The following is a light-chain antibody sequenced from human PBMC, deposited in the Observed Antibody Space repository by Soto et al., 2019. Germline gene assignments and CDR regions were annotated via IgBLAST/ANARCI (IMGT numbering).Light chain of an antibody. CDR2: GAR. V-gene: IGKV3-20*01. CDR3: QQYGSSPPNT. CDR1: QSVSSSY. Sequence: NVLTQSPGTLSLSPGERATLSSRASQSVSSSYVAWYQQKPGQAPRLLTYGARSRATGIPDRFSGSGSGTDFTLSISGLEPEDSAVYYCQQYGSSPPNTFGQGTKLEIK. J-gene: IGKJ2*01.